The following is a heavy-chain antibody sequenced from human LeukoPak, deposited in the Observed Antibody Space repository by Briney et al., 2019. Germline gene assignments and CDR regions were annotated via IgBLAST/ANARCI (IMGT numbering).Heavy chain of an antibody. CDR1: GYTFTGYY. CDR2: INPNSGGT. V-gene: IGHV1-2*02. Sequence: ASVRVSCKASGYTFTGYYMHWVRQDPGQGLEWMGWINPNSGGTNYAQKFQGRVTMTRDTSISTAYMELSRLRSDDTAVYYCARKVKGWLQSCWFDPWGQGTLVTVSS. J-gene: IGHJ5*01. D-gene: IGHD5-24*01. CDR3: ARKVKGWLQSCWFDP.